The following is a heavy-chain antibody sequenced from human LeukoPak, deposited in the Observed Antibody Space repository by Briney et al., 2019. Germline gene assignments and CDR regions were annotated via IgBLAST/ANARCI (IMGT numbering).Heavy chain of an antibody. V-gene: IGHV4-39*01. CDR1: GGSISSSSYY. Sequence: KPSEPLSLTCTVSGGSISSSSYYWGWIRQPPGKGLEWICHIYYSGSTYYNPSLKSRVTISVVTSKNQFSLKLTSLTAAHMSMYFCARRDGYSYGLFNYWGQGTLVTVSS. D-gene: IGHD5-18*01. J-gene: IGHJ4*02. CDR2: IYYSGST. CDR3: ARRDGYSYGLFNY.